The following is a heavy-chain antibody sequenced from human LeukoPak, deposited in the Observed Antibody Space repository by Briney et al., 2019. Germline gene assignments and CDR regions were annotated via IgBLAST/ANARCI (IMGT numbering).Heavy chain of an antibody. D-gene: IGHD5-12*01. CDR2: ISYDGSNK. Sequence: PGRSLRHCCSASGFTQSSFAVQGARQAPGKGLEWVAVISYDGSNKYYADSVKGRFTISRDNSKNTLFLQMSSLRTEDTAVYYCASPNSGYDYNMDHWGRGTLVTVSS. V-gene: IGHV3-30*14. CDR1: GFTQSSFA. CDR3: ASPNSGYDYNMDH. J-gene: IGHJ4*02.